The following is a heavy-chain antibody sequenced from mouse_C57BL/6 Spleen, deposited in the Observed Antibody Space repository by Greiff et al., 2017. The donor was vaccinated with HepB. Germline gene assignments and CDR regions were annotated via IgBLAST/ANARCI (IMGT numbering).Heavy chain of an antibody. Sequence: VQLQQSGAELVRPGASVKLSCKASGYTFTDYYINWVKQRPGQGLEWIARIYPGSGNTYYNEKFKGKATLTAEKSSSTAYMQLSSLTSEDSAVYFFARSRDGYYGHFDVWGTGTTVTVSS. CDR1: GYTFTDYY. J-gene: IGHJ1*03. V-gene: IGHV1-76*01. CDR2: IYPGSGNT. D-gene: IGHD2-3*01. CDR3: ARSRDGYYGHFDV.